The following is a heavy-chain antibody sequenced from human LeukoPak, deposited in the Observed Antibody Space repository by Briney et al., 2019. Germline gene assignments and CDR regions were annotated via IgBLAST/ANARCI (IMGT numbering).Heavy chain of an antibody. D-gene: IGHD4-17*01. Sequence: SSVKVSCKTSGGTFNNSAISWMRQAPGQGLEWLGGIMPLFGTAGYAQKFQGRVTITKDESTRTVYLELTSLTSDDTAVYYCARDVHGDYGSGWFGPWGQGTLVSVSS. V-gene: IGHV1-69*05. CDR1: GGTFNNSA. J-gene: IGHJ5*02. CDR3: ARDVHGDYGSGWFGP. CDR2: IMPLFGTA.